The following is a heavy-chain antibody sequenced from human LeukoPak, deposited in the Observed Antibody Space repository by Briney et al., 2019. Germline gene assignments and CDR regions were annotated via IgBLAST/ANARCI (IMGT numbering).Heavy chain of an antibody. J-gene: IGHJ4*02. CDR1: GFTFSSNS. D-gene: IGHD3-9*01. Sequence: GGSLRLSCAASGFTFSSNSMNWVRQAPGKGLEWVSYISSSSSTMYYADSVRGRFTISRDNAKNSLYLQMNSLRAEDTAVYYCARVRNYDILTGYYRGSEYFDYWGQGTLVTVSS. V-gene: IGHV3-48*04. CDR3: ARVRNYDILTGYYRGSEYFDY. CDR2: ISSSSSTM.